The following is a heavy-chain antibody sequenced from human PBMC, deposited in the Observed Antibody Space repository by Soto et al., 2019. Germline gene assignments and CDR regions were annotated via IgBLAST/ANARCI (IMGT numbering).Heavy chain of an antibody. CDR2: IYSGGST. J-gene: IGHJ6*02. V-gene: IGHV3-53*01. Sequence: HPGGSLRLSCAASGFTVSSNYMSWVRQAPGKGLEWVSVIYSGGSTYYADSVKGRFTISRDNSKNTLYLQMNGLRAEDTAVYYCARDLGDYDILTGKIRRDYYYGMEVWGQGTTVTVSS. CDR3: ARDLGDYDILTGKIRRDYYYGMEV. CDR1: GFTVSSNY. D-gene: IGHD3-9*01.